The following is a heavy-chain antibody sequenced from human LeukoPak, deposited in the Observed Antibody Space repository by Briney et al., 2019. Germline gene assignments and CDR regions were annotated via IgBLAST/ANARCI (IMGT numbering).Heavy chain of an antibody. V-gene: IGHV3-23*01. CDR2: ISGSGGST. CDR1: GFTFSSYA. D-gene: IGHD2-21*01. Sequence: GGSLRLSCAASGFTFSSYAMSWVRQAPGKGLEWVSAISGSGGSTYYADSVKGRFTISRDNSKNTLYLQMNSLRAEDTAVYYCAKLYCAGDCYSFNWFDPWGQGTLVTVSS. J-gene: IGHJ5*02. CDR3: AKLYCAGDCYSFNWFDP.